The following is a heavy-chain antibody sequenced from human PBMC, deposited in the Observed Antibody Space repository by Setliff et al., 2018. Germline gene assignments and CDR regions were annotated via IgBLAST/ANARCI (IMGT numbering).Heavy chain of an antibody. Sequence: SVKVSCKASGGTFNNYGVTWVRQAPGQGLEWMGGTIPIFGTANYAQKFQGRLTITTVGSTSTAYMELSSLRSEDTAVYYCARGGFGYCSSTSCQWGYYSMDIWGKGTTVTVSS. J-gene: IGHJ6*03. D-gene: IGHD2-2*03. V-gene: IGHV1-69*05. CDR2: TIPIFGTA. CDR1: GGTFNNYG. CDR3: ARGGFGYCSSTSCQWGYYSMDI.